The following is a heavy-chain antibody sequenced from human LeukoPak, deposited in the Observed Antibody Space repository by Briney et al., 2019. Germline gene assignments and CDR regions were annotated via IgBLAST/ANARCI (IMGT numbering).Heavy chain of an antibody. CDR2: ISSDSRTI. CDR1: GFTFSSYS. D-gene: IGHD3-10*01. Sequence: GGSLRLSCAASGFTFSSYSMNWVRQAPGKGLEWVSYISSDSRTIYYADSVKGRFTTSRDNAKNSLYLQMKSLRDEDTAVYYCARYGSGTSYITNYFDYWGQGTLVTVSS. CDR3: ARYGSGTSYITNYFDY. V-gene: IGHV3-48*02. J-gene: IGHJ4*02.